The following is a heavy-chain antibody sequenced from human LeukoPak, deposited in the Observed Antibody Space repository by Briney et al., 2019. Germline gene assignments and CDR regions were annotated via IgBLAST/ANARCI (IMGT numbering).Heavy chain of an antibody. J-gene: IGHJ4*02. CDR1: GGSIRSFD. CDR3: ARDDYYGSGSYLSY. CDR2: IYPSGST. D-gene: IGHD3-10*01. V-gene: IGHV4-4*07. Sequence: SETLSLTCSVSGGSIRSFDCSWIRQPAGKGLEWIGRIYPSGSTNYNPSLKSRATMSVDTSKNQFSLKLSSVTAADTAVYYCARDDYYGSGSYLSYWGREPWSPSPQ.